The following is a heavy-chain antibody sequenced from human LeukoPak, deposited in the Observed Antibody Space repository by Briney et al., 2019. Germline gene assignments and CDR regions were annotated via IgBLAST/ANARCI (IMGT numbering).Heavy chain of an antibody. J-gene: IGHJ4*02. CDR3: ARRHSAYDFRLY. D-gene: IGHD5-12*01. V-gene: IGHV3-11*04. CDR2: ICGGGSTI. CDR1: GFTSSVYY. Sequence: PGGSLRLSCALSGFTSSVYYVSSIRQALEGGLWWVSYICGGGSTISHAESVKGRFTISRDNAENSLYLQLNSLRVDDTAVYYCARRHSAYDFRLYWGRGTLVTVSS.